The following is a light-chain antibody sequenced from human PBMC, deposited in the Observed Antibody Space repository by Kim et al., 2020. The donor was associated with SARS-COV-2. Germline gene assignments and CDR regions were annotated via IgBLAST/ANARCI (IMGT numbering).Light chain of an antibody. CDR3: KKIDGGPWT. V-gene: IGKV1-27*01. Sequence: DIQMTQSPSSLSASVGDRVTLTCRASQDIGHYLAWYQQKPGKVPKLLISDASTLRPGVPSRFSGSGSGTDFTLTINSLQPEDVATYYCKKIDGGPWTFGQGTKVDSK. CDR1: QDIGHY. J-gene: IGKJ1*01. CDR2: DAS.